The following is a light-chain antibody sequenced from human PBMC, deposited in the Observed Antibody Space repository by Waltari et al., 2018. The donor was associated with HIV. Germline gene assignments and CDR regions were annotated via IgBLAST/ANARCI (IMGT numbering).Light chain of an antibody. CDR2: WAS. CDR1: RSLLSSSDNRNY. J-gene: IGKJ4*01. V-gene: IGKV4-1*01. CDR3: QQYFRIPPT. Sequence: DIVMTQSPDSLPVSLGERATINCTSSRSLLSSSDNRNYLAWYQKKARQPPKLLISWASTREAGVPDRFSGSGSGTDFTLTITRLQAEDVAVYHCQQYFRIPPTFGGGTKVEIK.